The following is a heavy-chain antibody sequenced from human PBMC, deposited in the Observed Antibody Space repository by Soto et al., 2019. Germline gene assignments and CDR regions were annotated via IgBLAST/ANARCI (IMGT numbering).Heavy chain of an antibody. CDR3: ARDGQQGVPSFDI. D-gene: IGHD3-10*01. J-gene: IGHJ3*02. CDR1: GGSISSGGYY. CDR2: IYYSGST. V-gene: IGHV4-31*03. Sequence: QVQLQESGPGLVKPSQTLSLTCTVSGGSISSGGYYWSWIRQHPGKGLEWIGYIYYSGSTYYNPSLKSGVTTSVDTPKNQFSLKLSSVTAADTAVYYCARDGQQGVPSFDIWGQGTMVTVSS.